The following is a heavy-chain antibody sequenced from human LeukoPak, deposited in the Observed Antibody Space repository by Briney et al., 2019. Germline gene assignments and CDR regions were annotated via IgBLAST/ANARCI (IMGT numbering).Heavy chain of an antibody. CDR1: GFTFSSYS. V-gene: IGHV3-21*01. J-gene: IGHJ3*02. CDR2: ISSSSSYI. CDR3: ARDTKTAGHDAFDI. Sequence: KTGGSLRLSCAASGFTFSSYSMNWVRQAPGKGLEWVSSISSSSSYIYYADSVKGRFTISRDNAKNSLYLQMNSLRAEDTAVYYCARDTKTAGHDAFDIWGQGTMVTVSS. D-gene: IGHD6-13*01.